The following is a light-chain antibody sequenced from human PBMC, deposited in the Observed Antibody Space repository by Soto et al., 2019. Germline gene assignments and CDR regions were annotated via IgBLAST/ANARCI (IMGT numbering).Light chain of an antibody. Sequence: EIVLTQSPATLSMSPGERATHSCRASQSVSTYLAWYQQKPGQAPRLLIFDASNRASGIPSRFSGSGSGTNFTLTISRLEREDFAVYFCQQRSHWPPLTFGGGTKVEIK. CDR1: QSVSTY. CDR3: QQRSHWPPLT. V-gene: IGKV3-11*01. J-gene: IGKJ4*01. CDR2: DAS.